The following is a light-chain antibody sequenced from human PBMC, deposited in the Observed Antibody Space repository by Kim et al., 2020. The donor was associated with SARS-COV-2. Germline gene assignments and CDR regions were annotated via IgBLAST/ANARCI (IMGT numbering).Light chain of an antibody. V-gene: IGLV3-19*01. J-gene: IGLJ3*02. Sequence: SSELTQDPAVSVALGQTVRITCQGDSLRSSYTSWYQPKPGQAPILDNYGKNNRPSRIPDRLHGSRTGKTASFNITGAQGEAVADYLCHPRDSSGTLWV. CDR1: SLRSSY. CDR2: GKN. CDR3: HPRDSSGTLWV.